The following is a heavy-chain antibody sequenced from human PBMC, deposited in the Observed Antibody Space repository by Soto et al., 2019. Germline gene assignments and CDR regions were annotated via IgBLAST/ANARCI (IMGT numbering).Heavy chain of an antibody. Sequence: SETLSLTCTISGDSISSYYWSWIRQPAGKGLEWIGRIFTSGRTHYNPSLKSRVTMSVDTAKNQLSLKLTSVTAADTAVYFCAGDQGYYYSGMDVWGQGTTVTVSS. CDR1: GDSISSYY. CDR3: AGDQGYYYSGMDV. CDR2: IFTSGRT. V-gene: IGHV4-4*07. J-gene: IGHJ6*02.